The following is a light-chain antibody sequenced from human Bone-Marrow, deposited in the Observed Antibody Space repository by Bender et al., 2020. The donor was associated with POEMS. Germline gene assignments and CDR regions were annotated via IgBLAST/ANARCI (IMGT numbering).Light chain of an antibody. CDR2: EVS. V-gene: IGLV2-8*01. CDR3: SSYAGSRNYV. Sequence: QSALTQPRSVSGSPGQSVTISCTGTSSDVGGTNYVSWYQQHPGKVPKVMIYEVSKRPSGVPDRFSGSKSGNTASLTVSGLQSDDEADYYCSSYAGSRNYVFGTGTKVTVL. CDR1: SSDVGGTNY. J-gene: IGLJ1*01.